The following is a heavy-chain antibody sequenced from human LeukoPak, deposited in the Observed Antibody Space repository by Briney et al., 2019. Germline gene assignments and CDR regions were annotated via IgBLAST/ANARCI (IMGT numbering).Heavy chain of an antibody. CDR2: IYPGASDT. Sequence: GESLKISCKGSGYTFTSYWIGWVRQMPGKGLEWMGIIYPGASDTRYSPSFQGQVTISADKSISTAYLQWSSLKASDTAMYYCASTYSYGSYWFDPWGQGTLVTVSS. CDR1: GYTFTSYW. D-gene: IGHD5-18*01. V-gene: IGHV5-51*01. J-gene: IGHJ5*02. CDR3: ASTYSYGSYWFDP.